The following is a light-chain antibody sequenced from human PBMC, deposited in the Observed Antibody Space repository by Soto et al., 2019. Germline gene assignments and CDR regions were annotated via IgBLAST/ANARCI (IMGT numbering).Light chain of an antibody. Sequence: EIVLTQSPGTLSFSPGERATLSCRASQSVSSSYLAWYQQKPGQAPRLLVYGASSRATGISDRFSGSGSGTDFTLTISRLEPEDFAVYYCQHYVSPPITFGQGTRLEI. V-gene: IGKV3-20*01. CDR1: QSVSSSY. J-gene: IGKJ5*01. CDR2: GAS. CDR3: QHYVSPPIT.